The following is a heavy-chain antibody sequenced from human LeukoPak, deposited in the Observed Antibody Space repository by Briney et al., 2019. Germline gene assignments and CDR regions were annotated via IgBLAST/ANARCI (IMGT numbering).Heavy chain of an antibody. CDR3: ARDQGEAAASNFDY. V-gene: IGHV1-46*03. Sequence: ASVKVSCKASGYTFTSYYMHWVRHAAGQGLEWMGIINPSGGSTSYAQRFQGRVTMTRDTSTSTVYMELSSLRSEDTAVYYCARDQGEAAASNFDYWGQGTLVTVSS. CDR2: INPSGGST. D-gene: IGHD2-2*01. CDR1: GYTFTSYY. J-gene: IGHJ4*02.